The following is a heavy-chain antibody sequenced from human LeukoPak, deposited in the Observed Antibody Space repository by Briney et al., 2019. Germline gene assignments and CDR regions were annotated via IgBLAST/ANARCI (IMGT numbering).Heavy chain of an antibody. CDR1: GFTLSSYG. V-gene: IGHV3-30*18. CDR3: AKDGLAAALDY. J-gene: IGHJ4*02. Sequence: PGGSLGLSCAASGFTLSSYGMHWVRQAPGKGLEWVAVISYDGSNKYYADSVKGRFTISRDNSKNTLYLQMNSLRAEDTAVYYCAKDGLAAALDYWGQGTLVTVSS. CDR2: ISYDGSNK. D-gene: IGHD6-13*01.